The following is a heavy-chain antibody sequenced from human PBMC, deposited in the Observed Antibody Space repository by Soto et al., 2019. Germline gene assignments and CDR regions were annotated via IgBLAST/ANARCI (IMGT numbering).Heavy chain of an antibody. CDR1: GITLSRDW. D-gene: IGHD2-21*02. Sequence: EVQLVESGGGLVQPGGSLRLSCTASGITLSRDWMTWVRQAPGKGLEWEASIKPDGSGEYYLDSVKGRFTISRDNTKNSLYLQANSLRAEDTAMYFCAKLLNGVTALDYWGQGTLVTVSS. V-gene: IGHV3-7*01. CDR3: AKLLNGVTALDY. J-gene: IGHJ4*02. CDR2: IKPDGSGE.